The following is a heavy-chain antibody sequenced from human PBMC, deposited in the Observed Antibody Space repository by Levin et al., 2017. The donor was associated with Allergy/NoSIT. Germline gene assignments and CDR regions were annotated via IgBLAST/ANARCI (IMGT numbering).Heavy chain of an antibody. CDR1: RFTFDNYA. CDR2: ITGSGGDT. CDR3: AKGSASSRPYYFDS. J-gene: IGHJ4*02. Sequence: GGSLRLSCTASRFTFDNYAMSWVRQAPGKGLEWFSAITGSGGDTYYADSVKGRFTISRDNSRNTLFLQMNSLRAEDTAVYYCAKGSASSRPYYFDSWGQGTLVTVSS. D-gene: IGHD1-26*01. V-gene: IGHV3-23*01.